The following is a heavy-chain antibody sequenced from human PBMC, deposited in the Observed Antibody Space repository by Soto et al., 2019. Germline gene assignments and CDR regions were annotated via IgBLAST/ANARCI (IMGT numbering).Heavy chain of an antibody. Sequence: GGSLRLSCAASGVTFSSYSMNWVRQAPGKGLEWVSSISSSSSYIYYADSVKGRFTISRDNAKNSLYLQMNSLRAEDTAVYYCARDISPGITIFGVVPAPMDVWGQGTTVTVSS. CDR1: GVTFSSYS. J-gene: IGHJ6*02. D-gene: IGHD3-3*01. V-gene: IGHV3-21*01. CDR3: ARDISPGITIFGVVPAPMDV. CDR2: ISSSSSYI.